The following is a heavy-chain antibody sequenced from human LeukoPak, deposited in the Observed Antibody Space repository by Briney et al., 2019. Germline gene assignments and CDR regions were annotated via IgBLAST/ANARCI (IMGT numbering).Heavy chain of an antibody. Sequence: GGSLRLSCAASGFTFSSYRMHWLRQAPGKGLEWVAFIRYDGSNKYYADSVKGRFTISRDNTKNTLYLQMNSLRAEDTAVYYCAKEGPSGSNYYYDSSGSDYWGQGTLVTVSS. CDR3: AKEGPSGSNYYYDSSGSDY. V-gene: IGHV3-30*02. CDR1: GFTFSSYR. D-gene: IGHD3-22*01. CDR2: IRYDGSNK. J-gene: IGHJ4*02.